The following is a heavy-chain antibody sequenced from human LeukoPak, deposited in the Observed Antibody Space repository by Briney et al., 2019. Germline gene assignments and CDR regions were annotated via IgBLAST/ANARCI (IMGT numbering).Heavy chain of an antibody. J-gene: IGHJ6*02. Sequence: GASVKVSCKASGYTFTSYGISWVRQAPGQGLEWMGWISAYNGNTNYAQKLQGRVTMTTDTSTSTAYMELRSLRSDDTAVYYCATEGLLWSGELLPRSGINYYYGMDVWGQGTTVTVSS. V-gene: IGHV1-18*01. CDR1: GYTFTSYG. CDR2: ISAYNGNT. D-gene: IGHD3-10*01. CDR3: ATEGLLWSGELLPRSGINYYYGMDV.